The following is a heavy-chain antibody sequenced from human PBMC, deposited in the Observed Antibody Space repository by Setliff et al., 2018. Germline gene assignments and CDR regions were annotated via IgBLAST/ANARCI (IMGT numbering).Heavy chain of an antibody. J-gene: IGHJ3*02. CDR2: IIPMFATP. V-gene: IGHV1-69*13. D-gene: IGHD2-21*02. CDR3: ARGPSDLHPFDM. Sequence: SVKVSCKASGGTFSNFPISWVRLAPGQGLECMGGIIPMFATPKYAQKFQDRVTISADESTTTVYLELRDLRPEDTAVYYCARGPSDLHPFDMWGQGTMVTVSS. CDR1: GGTFSNFP.